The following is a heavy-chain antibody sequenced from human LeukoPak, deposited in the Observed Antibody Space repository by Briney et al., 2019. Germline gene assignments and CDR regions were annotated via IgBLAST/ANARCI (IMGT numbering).Heavy chain of an antibody. CDR1: GGSISSYY. D-gene: IGHD6-19*01. CDR3: ARLGYSSGWRPPPYWYFDL. Sequence: SETLSLTCTVSGGSISSYYWSWIRQPPGKGLEWIGYIYYSGSTNYNPSLKSRVTISVDTSKNQFSLKLSSVTAADTAVYYCARLGYSSGWRPPPYWYFDLWGRGTLVTVSS. CDR2: IYYSGST. J-gene: IGHJ2*01. V-gene: IGHV4-59*08.